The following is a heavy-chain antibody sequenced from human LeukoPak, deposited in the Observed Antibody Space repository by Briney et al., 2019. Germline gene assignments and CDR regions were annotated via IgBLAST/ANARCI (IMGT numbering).Heavy chain of an antibody. J-gene: IGHJ4*02. V-gene: IGHV3-23*01. Sequence: PGGSLRLSCAASGFTFSTYDMNWVRQTPGKGLEWVSIISGSGGTTYYADSVKGRFTISRDNSKNTLYLVMNSLRADDTAVYYCAKRRETVRGAFDYWGQGTLVTVSS. CDR1: GFTFSTYD. CDR2: ISGSGGTT. CDR3: AKRRETVRGAFDY. D-gene: IGHD3-10*02.